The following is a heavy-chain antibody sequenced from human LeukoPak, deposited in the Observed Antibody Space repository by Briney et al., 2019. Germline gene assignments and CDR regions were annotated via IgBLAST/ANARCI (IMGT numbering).Heavy chain of an antibody. CDR1: GGSISSTGYY. CDR3: ARSSRDGYVDAFDI. Sequence: SETLSLTCTVSGGSISSTGYYWGWIRQPPGKGLEWIGSIYYSGSTYYKPSLKSRVTISVDTSKNQFSLKLSSVTAADTAVYYCARSSRDGYVDAFDIWGQGTMVTVSS. CDR2: IYYSGST. V-gene: IGHV4-39*07. D-gene: IGHD5-24*01. J-gene: IGHJ3*02.